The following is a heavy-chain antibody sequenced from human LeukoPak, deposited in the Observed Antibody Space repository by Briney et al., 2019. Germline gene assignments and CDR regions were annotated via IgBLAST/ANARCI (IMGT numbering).Heavy chain of an antibody. CDR2: LYSGSST. Sequence: GGSLRLSCAASGFIFSTNYMNWVRQAPGKGLEWVSILYSGSSTYYADSVEGRFIVSRDSSKNTLSLQMNDLRAEDTAVYYCARVGDHFHWYLDLWGRGTLVTVSS. V-gene: IGHV3-53*01. D-gene: IGHD3-3*02. J-gene: IGHJ2*01. CDR1: GFIFSTNY. CDR3: ARVGDHFHWYLDL.